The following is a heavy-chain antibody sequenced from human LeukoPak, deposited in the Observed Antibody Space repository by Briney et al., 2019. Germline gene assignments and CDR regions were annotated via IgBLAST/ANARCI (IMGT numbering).Heavy chain of an antibody. Sequence: SETLSLTCTVSGYSISSGYYWGWIRQPPGKGLEWIGSIYHSGSTYYNPSLKSRVTISVDTSKNQFSLKPSSVTAADTAVYYCAREHDSSGYFGYWGQGTLVTVSS. CDR1: GYSISSGYY. J-gene: IGHJ4*02. V-gene: IGHV4-38-2*02. CDR2: IYHSGST. CDR3: AREHDSSGYFGY. D-gene: IGHD3-22*01.